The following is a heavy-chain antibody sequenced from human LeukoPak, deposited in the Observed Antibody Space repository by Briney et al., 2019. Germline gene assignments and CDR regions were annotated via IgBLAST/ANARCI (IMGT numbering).Heavy chain of an antibody. J-gene: IGHJ4*02. CDR1: GFTFDDYA. CDR2: ISWNSGSK. D-gene: IGHD3-22*01. CDR3: AKDIRYYYDSSGPQGYFDY. V-gene: IGHV3-9*01. Sequence: GGSLRLSCAASGFTFDDYAMHWVRQAPGKGLEWVSGISWNSGSKGYADSVKGRFTISRDNAKNSLYLQMNSLRAEDTALYYCAKDIRYYYDSSGPQGYFDYWGQGTLVTVSS.